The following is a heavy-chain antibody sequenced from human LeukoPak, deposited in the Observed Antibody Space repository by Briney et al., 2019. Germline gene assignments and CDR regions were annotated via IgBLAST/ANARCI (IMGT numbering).Heavy chain of an antibody. CDR2: ISSSGKSGDKT. CDR3: WGGGWGSHLDY. J-gene: IGHJ4*02. D-gene: IGHD2-21*01. V-gene: IGHV3-23*01. Sequence: GGSLRLSCAASGFSFSTYTMSWVRQAPGKGREWVSPISSSGKSGDKTYYEDSVKGRFTISRDNSRNTLYLQMNSLRAEDTAMYYCWGGGWGSHLDYWGQGTLLTVSS. CDR1: GFSFSTYT.